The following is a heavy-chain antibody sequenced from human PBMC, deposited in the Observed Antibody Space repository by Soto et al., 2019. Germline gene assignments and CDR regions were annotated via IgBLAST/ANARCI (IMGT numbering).Heavy chain of an antibody. J-gene: IGHJ4*02. Sequence: QVHLVESGGGLVKPGGSLRLSCAASGFTFSDYYMSWIRQAPGKGLEWVSYISSGGDTTYYADSVKGRFTISRDNAKNSLSLQMNSLRAEDTAVYYCARVGFLAVAALDYWGQGTLVTVSS. D-gene: IGHD6-19*01. V-gene: IGHV3-11*01. CDR1: GFTFSDYY. CDR2: ISSGGDTT. CDR3: ARVGFLAVAALDY.